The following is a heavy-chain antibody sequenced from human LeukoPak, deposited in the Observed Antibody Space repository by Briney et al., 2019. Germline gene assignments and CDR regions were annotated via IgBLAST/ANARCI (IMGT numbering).Heavy chain of an antibody. CDR2: IRQGGSDR. CDR3: VRDSPGSNYHNFDS. J-gene: IGHJ4*02. Sequence: GGSLRLSCVASGFTFSTYWMSWVRQAPEKGLEWVANIRQGGSDRYYVASVEGRFTISRDDAKNSLYLQMNSPRAEDTAVYYCVRDSPGSNYHNFDSWGQGTLVTVSS. D-gene: IGHD3-10*01. CDR1: GFTFSTYW. V-gene: IGHV3-7*03.